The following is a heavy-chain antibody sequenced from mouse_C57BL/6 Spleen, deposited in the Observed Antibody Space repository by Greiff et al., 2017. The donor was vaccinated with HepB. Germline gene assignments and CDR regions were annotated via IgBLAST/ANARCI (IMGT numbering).Heavy chain of an antibody. Sequence: DVQLQESGPGLVKPSQSLSLTCSVTGYSITSGYYWNWIRQFPGNKLEWMGYISYDGSNNYNPSLKNRISITRDISKNQFFLKLTSVTTEDTATYYCARDRWLPRDWYFDVWGTGTTVTVAS. CDR1: GYSITSGYY. V-gene: IGHV3-6*01. CDR3: ARDRWLPRDWYFDV. J-gene: IGHJ1*03. D-gene: IGHD2-3*01. CDR2: ISYDGSN.